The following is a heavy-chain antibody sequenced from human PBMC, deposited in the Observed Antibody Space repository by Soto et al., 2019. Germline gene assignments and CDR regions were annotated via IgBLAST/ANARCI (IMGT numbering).Heavy chain of an antibody. J-gene: IGHJ4*02. CDR1: GFTFSSYD. D-gene: IGHD6-13*01. V-gene: IGHV3-13*05. Sequence: EVQLVESGGGLVQPGGSLRLSCAASGFTFSSYDMHWVRQATGKGLEWGSAIGTAGDPYYPGSVKGRFTISRENAKNSLYLQMNSLRAGDTAVYYCARGSRYSSSWLFDYWGQGTLVTVSS. CDR3: ARGSRYSSSWLFDY. CDR2: IGTAGDP.